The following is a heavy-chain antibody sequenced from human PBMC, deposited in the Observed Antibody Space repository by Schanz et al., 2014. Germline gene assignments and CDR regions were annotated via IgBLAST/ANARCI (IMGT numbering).Heavy chain of an antibody. CDR2: VSASGGGP. V-gene: IGHV3-23*01. CDR3: ARDLISSGWYG. D-gene: IGHD6-19*01. Sequence: EVQLLESGGALVQPGGSLRLSCSASGFTFSTYAMSWVRQAPGKGLEWVSLVSASGGGPFYADSVKGRFTISRDNGKKSLYLQMNSLRAEDTAVYYCARDLISSGWYGWGQGTLVIVSS. J-gene: IGHJ4*02. CDR1: GFTFSTYA.